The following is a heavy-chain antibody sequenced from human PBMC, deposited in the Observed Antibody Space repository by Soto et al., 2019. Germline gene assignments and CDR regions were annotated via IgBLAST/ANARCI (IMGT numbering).Heavy chain of an antibody. CDR3: AKERGVLDAFDI. V-gene: IGHV3-30*18. J-gene: IGHJ3*02. Sequence: QVQLVESGGGVVQPGTSLRLSCAASGFTSSSFVIHWVRQAPGKGLEWLAVISSEGNNQYYADSVKGRFTISRDNSKKTLYLQVNSLSADETAGYFCAKERGVLDAFDIWGQGTMVTVS. D-gene: IGHD3-10*01. CDR2: ISSEGNNQ. CDR1: GFTSSSFV.